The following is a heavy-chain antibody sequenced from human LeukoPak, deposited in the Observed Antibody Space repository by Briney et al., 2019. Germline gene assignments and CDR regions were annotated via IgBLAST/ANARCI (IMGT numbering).Heavy chain of an antibody. V-gene: IGHV1-69*04. D-gene: IGHD3-22*01. Sequence: GASAKVSCKASGGTFSSYAISWVRQAPGQGLKSMRRIIPIFGIANYAQKFQCRVTITADKTTSTDYMELSSLRSEDTGVYYCARMVDSSGPDIDYWGQGTLVTVSS. CDR3: ARMVDSSGPDIDY. J-gene: IGHJ4*02. CDR2: IIPIFGIA. CDR1: GGTFSSYA.